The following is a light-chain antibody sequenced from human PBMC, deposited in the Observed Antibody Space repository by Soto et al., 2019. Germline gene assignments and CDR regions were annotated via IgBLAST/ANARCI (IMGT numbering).Light chain of an antibody. CDR1: SSDIDRYNY. CDR3: TSCITANTRCV. Sequence: QSALTQPASVSGSPGQSITISCTGTSSDIDRYNYVSWFQQHPGKVPKLVIFEVNYRPSGVSDRFSGSKSGNTASLTITGLQAEDEADYYCTSCITANTRCVFGSGTKLTVL. CDR2: EVN. V-gene: IGLV2-14*01. J-gene: IGLJ1*01.